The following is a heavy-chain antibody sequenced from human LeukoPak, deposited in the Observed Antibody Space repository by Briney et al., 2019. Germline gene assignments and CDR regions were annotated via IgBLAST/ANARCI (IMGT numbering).Heavy chain of an antibody. CDR1: GVSISSHY. CDR3: ARLEDCSGGTCYSEGHYFDY. Sequence: PSETLSLTCTVSGVSISSHYWSWIRQPPGKGLEWFGYIYYSGSTNYNPSLKSRVTISVDTSKNQFSLKLSSVTAAGTAVYYCARLEDCSGGTCYSEGHYFDYWGQGTLVTVSS. CDR2: IYYSGST. V-gene: IGHV4-59*11. D-gene: IGHD2-15*01. J-gene: IGHJ4*02.